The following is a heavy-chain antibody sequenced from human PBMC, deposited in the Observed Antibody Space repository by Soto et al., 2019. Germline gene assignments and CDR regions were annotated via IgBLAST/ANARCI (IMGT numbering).Heavy chain of an antibody. CDR1: GFTFSSYA. J-gene: IGHJ6*02. Sequence: PGGSLRLSCAASGFTFSSYAMSWVRQAPGKGLEWVSAISGSGGSTYYADSVKGRFTISRDNSKNTLYLQMNSLRAEDTAVYYCAREFTIFGVAPPPLYYGMDVWGQGTTVTVSS. D-gene: IGHD3-3*01. CDR2: ISGSGGST. CDR3: AREFTIFGVAPPPLYYGMDV. V-gene: IGHV3-23*01.